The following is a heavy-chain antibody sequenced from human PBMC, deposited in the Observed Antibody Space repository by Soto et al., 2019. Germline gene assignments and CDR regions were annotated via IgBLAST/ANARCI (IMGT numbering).Heavy chain of an antibody. J-gene: IGHJ4*02. V-gene: IGHV3-21*01. CDR3: VREDGLVGSNSAFDY. D-gene: IGHD1-26*01. CDR1: GFSFSTYN. CDR2: INGRSNYK. Sequence: RLSCATSGFSFSTYNMNWVRQAPGKGLEWVSSINGRSNYKYYTDSVKGRFAISGDNPKNSLYLQMDSPRVEDTAVYYCVREDGLVGSNSAFDYWGQGTLVTVSS.